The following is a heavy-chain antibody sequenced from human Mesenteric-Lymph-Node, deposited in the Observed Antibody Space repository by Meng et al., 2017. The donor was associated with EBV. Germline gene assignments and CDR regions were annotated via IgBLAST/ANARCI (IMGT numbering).Heavy chain of an antibody. D-gene: IGHD2-21*01. J-gene: IGHJ4*02. CDR2: INAYNGDT. Sequence: GPLGQAGGEGKKPGASGKASCKASGYTFTNYGITGVRQAPGQGLEWMGWINAYNGDTNYAQTLQGRVTMTTDTSTSTAYMELRSLRSDDTAVYYCARVEVGITSGDYWGQGTLVTVSS. CDR1: GYTFTNYG. V-gene: IGHV1-18*01. CDR3: ARVEVGITSGDY.